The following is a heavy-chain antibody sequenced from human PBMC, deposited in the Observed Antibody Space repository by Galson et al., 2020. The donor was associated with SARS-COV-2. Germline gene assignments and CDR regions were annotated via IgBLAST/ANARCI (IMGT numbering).Heavy chain of an antibody. Sequence: ETSETLSLTCAVYGGSFSGYYWSWNRQPPGKGLEWIGEINHSGSTNYNPSLKNRVTISVDTSKNQFSLKLSSVTAADTAVYYCAEAVWFGELGSPYYYYYYGRDVWGEGTTVTVSS. V-gene: IGHV4-34*01. D-gene: IGHD3-10*01. CDR2: INHSGST. CDR3: AEAVWFGELGSPYYYYYYGRDV. J-gene: IGHJ6*04. CDR1: GGSFSGYY.